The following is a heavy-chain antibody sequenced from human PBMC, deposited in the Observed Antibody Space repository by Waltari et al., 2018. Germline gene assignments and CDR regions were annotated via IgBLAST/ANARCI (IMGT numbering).Heavy chain of an antibody. Sequence: EVQLVESGGGLVQPGGSLRLSCAASGFTFSNFWMAWVRQAPGKGLEGVANRKEDGSERHYIDSVKGRFTISRDNAKNLLYLEMNSLRAGDTAVYYCSVSLNSWGQGTLVTVSS. CDR2: RKEDGSER. CDR3: SVSLNS. V-gene: IGHV3-7*01. J-gene: IGHJ4*02. CDR1: GFTFSNFW.